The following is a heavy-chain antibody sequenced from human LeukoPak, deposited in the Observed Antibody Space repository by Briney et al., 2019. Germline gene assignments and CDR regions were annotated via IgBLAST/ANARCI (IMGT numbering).Heavy chain of an antibody. V-gene: IGHV3-9*01. J-gene: IGHJ4*02. CDR2: ISWNSGSI. D-gene: IGHD6-6*01. Sequence: PGGSLRLSCAASGFTFDDYAMHWVRQAPGKGLEWVSGISWNSGSIGYADSVKGRFTISRDNTKNSLYLQMNSLRAEDTALYYCAKEIAALDYWGQGTLVTVSS. CDR1: GFTFDDYA. CDR3: AKEIAALDY.